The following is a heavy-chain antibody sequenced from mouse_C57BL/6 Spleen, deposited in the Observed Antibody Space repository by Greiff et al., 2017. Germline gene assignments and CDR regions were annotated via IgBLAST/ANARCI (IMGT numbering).Heavy chain of an antibody. CDR2: ISSGGSYT. V-gene: IGHV5-6*02. D-gene: IGHD4-1*01. CDR3: ATHLTGFMDY. CDR1: GFTFSSYG. J-gene: IGHJ4*01. Sequence: EVKLVESGGDLVKPGGSLKLSCAASGFTFSSYGMSWVRQTPDKRLEWVATISSGGSYTYYPDSVKGRFTISRDNAKNTRYLQMSSLNSEDTAMYYCATHLTGFMDYWGQGTSVTVSS.